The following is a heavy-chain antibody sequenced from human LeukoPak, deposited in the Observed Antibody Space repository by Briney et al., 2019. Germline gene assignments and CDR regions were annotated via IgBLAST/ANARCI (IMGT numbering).Heavy chain of an antibody. V-gene: IGHV3-23*01. CDR3: ARRLLTGGVTDFFDF. Sequence: GGSLRLSCAASGFSFSSYDMYWVRQAPGEGLEWVAAISPSGDSTTYRDSVKGQFTISRDNSRNRLYLQMNTLTVEDTAIYYCARRLLTGGVTDFFDFWGQGALVTVSS. D-gene: IGHD2-21*02. CDR1: GFSFSSYD. CDR2: ISPSGDST. J-gene: IGHJ4*02.